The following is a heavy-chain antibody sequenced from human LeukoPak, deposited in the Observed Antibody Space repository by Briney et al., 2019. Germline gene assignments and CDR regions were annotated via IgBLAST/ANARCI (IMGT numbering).Heavy chain of an antibody. CDR2: ISSGSRYI. CDR3: ARDIGTAFSYPEDAFDI. D-gene: IGHD1-14*01. V-gene: IGHV3-21*01. CDR1: AFTFSSFT. Sequence: GGSLRLSCAASAFTFSSFTMNWVRQAPGKGLEWVSSISSGSRYIYYADSVKGRFTISRDNAKNSLYLQMNSLRAEDTAVYYCARDIGTAFSYPEDAFDIWGQGTMVTVSS. J-gene: IGHJ3*02.